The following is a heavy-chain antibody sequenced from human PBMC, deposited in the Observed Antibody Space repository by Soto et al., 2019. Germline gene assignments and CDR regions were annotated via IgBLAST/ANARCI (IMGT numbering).Heavy chain of an antibody. V-gene: IGHV4-59*02. Sequence: QVQLQESGPGLVKPSETLSLTCSVSGDSVSSYYWSWIRQPPGKGLEWIGYVYYDVSTNYNPSLETRVTISIDTSKNQVSLKLNSVTAADTAVYHCARGRRSPTVYYGLDVWGQGTTVAVSS. CDR2: VYYDVST. CDR1: GDSVSSYY. CDR3: ARGRRSPTVYYGLDV. D-gene: IGHD1-26*01. J-gene: IGHJ6*02.